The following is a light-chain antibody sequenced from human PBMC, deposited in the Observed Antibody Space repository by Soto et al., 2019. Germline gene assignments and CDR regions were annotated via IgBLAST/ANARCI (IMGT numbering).Light chain of an antibody. CDR2: GAS. CDR1: QSVSNDY. CDR3: QQYGNSPRT. J-gene: IGKJ5*01. Sequence: EIVMTHSPGTLSFSPLERSTLSFRSSQSVSNDYLAWYQQKPGQAPRLLIYGASSRATGIPDRFSGSGSGTDFTLTISRLEPEDSAVYCCQQYGNSPRTFGQGTRLEIK. V-gene: IGKV3-20*01.